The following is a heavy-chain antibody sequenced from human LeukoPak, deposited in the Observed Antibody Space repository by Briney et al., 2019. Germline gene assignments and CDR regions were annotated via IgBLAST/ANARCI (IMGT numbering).Heavy chain of an antibody. CDR3: AIWFGELSGQ. CDR1: GFTVSVNY. Sequence: GGSLRLSCAASGFTVSVNYMNWVRQAPEKGLEWVSILYTSGSTYYAESVRGRFTISRDNSRNTVYLQMNSLRVEDTAVYYCAIWFGELSGQWGQGTLVTVSS. J-gene: IGHJ4*02. D-gene: IGHD3-10*01. V-gene: IGHV3-53*01. CDR2: LYTSGST.